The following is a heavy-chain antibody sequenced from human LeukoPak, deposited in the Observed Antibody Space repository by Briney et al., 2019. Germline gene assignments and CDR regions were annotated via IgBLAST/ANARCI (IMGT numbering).Heavy chain of an antibody. D-gene: IGHD5-12*01. CDR2: ISHIGGHT. CDR1: GLTFDDYY. CDR3: ASHGGHDFFDH. J-gene: IGHJ4*02. V-gene: IGHV3-11*06. Sequence: GGSLRLSCAASGLTFDDYYMSWIRQAPGKGLEWVSYISHIGGHTAYADSVKGRFTISRDNTKNSLYLQMNSLRAEDTAVYYCASHGGHDFFDHWGQGSLVTVSS.